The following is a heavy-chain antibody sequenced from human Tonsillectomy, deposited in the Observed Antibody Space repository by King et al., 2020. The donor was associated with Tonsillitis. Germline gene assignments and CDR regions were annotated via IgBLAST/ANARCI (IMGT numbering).Heavy chain of an antibody. CDR3: ARCGQDNGDYIYDY. CDR1: GFTFRSYA. J-gene: IGHJ4*02. V-gene: IGHV3-23*03. D-gene: IGHD4-17*01. Sequence: VQLVESGGGLVQPGGSLRLSCAASGFTFRSYAMSWGGQAPGKELEWVSVIYGGGTSTYYEDSVKGRFSISRDNSKNTLYLQMDCLRAEDTAVYDCARCGQDNGDYIYDYWGQGTLVSVSS. CDR2: IYGGGTST.